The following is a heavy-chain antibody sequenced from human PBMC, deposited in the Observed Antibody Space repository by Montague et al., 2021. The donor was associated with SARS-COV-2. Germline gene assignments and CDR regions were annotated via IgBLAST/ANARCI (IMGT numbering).Heavy chain of an antibody. D-gene: IGHD3-3*02. CDR2: TYYRSWWRS. J-gene: IGHJ3*01. CDR1: GDSVSSTSAS. CDR3: ASAFYGNHWAFDV. V-gene: IGHV6-1*01. Sequence: CAISGDSVSSTSASWNWIRQSPSRGLEWLGRTYYRSWWRSQYPGSLESRITISGDTSKNQFSLQLNSETPEDTAVYYCASAFYGNHWAFDVWGQGTMVTVSS.